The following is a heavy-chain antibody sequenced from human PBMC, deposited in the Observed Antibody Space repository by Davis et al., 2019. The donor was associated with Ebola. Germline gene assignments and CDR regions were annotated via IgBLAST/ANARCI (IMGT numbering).Heavy chain of an antibody. D-gene: IGHD3-9*01. CDR1: GGSVSSSNW. CDR3: ARHLRGRIVYYDILTGYYV. Sequence: PSETLSLTCAVSGGSVSSSNWWSWVRQPPGKGLEWIGEIYHSGSTNYNPSLKSRVTISVDTSKNQFSLKLSSVTAADTAVYYCARHLRGRIVYYDILTGYYVWGQGTLVTVSS. J-gene: IGHJ4*02. V-gene: IGHV4-4*02. CDR2: IYHSGST.